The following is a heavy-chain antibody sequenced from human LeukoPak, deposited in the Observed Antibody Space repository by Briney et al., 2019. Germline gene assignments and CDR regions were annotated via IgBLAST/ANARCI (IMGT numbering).Heavy chain of an antibody. J-gene: IGHJ4*02. CDR2: IIPIFGTA. CDR1: GGTFSSYA. D-gene: IGHD3-10*01. V-gene: IGHV1-69*05. Sequence: GASVKVSCKASGGTFSSYAISWVRQAPGQGLEWMGGIIPIFGTANYAQKFQGRVTITTDESTSTAYMELSSLRSEDTAVYYCASDKVPGGVDYWGQGTLVTVSS. CDR3: ASDKVPGGVDY.